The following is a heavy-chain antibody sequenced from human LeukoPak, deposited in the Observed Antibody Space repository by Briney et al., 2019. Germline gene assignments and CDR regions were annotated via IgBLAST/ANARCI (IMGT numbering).Heavy chain of an antibody. CDR2: IYYSGST. V-gene: IGHV4-59*01. J-gene: IGHJ4*02. Sequence: SETLSLTCTVSGGSISSYYWSWIRQPPGKGLEWIGYIYYSGSTNYNPSLKSRVTISVDTSKNQFSLKLSSVTAADTAVYYCARAESSGQDPYIDYWGQGTLVTVSS. CDR1: GGSISSYY. CDR3: ARAESSGQDPYIDY. D-gene: IGHD6-19*01.